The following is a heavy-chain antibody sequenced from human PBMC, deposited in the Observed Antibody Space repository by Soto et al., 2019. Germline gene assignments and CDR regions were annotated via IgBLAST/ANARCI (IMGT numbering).Heavy chain of an antibody. CDR3: ARRYYYDGSGPYGMDV. Sequence: GGSLRLSCAVSGFTFNSYGMSWVRQAPGKGLEWVSAISASGGSRYYADSVKGRFTISRDNSKNTLFLQMNGLSAEDTAVYYCARRYYYDGSGPYGMDVWCQGTTVTVSS. CDR2: ISASGGSR. D-gene: IGHD3-22*01. V-gene: IGHV3-23*01. CDR1: GFTFNSYG. J-gene: IGHJ6*02.